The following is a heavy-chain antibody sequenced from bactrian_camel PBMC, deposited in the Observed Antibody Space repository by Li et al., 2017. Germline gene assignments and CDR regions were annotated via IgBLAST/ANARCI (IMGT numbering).Heavy chain of an antibody. CDR2: VIGSDGAT. Sequence: VQLVESGGGLVQKGGSLRLSCTASGLTFDDYAAAWFRQAPGKEREGVAVIGSDGATTYADSVKGRFTISEDSAKNTVYLQMYSLKSEDTALYYCTMGASEGFGYWGQ. D-gene: IGHD3*01. CDR3: TMGASEGFGY. J-gene: IGHJ6*01. V-gene: IGHV3S61*01. CDR1: GLTFDDYA.